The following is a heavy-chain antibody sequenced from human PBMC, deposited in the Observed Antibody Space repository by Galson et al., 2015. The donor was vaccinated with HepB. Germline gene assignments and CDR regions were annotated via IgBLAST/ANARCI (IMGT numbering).Heavy chain of an antibody. V-gene: IGHV3-48*01. CDR1: GFTFSSYS. CDR2: ISSSSSTI. D-gene: IGHD3-10*01. CDR3: ARYRGRWGVRGDAFDY. Sequence: SLRLSCAASGFTFSSYSMNWVRQAPGKGLEWVSYISSSSSTIYYADSVKGRFTISRDNAKNSLYLQMNSLRAEDTAVYYCARYRGRWGVRGDAFDYWGQGTLVTVSS. J-gene: IGHJ4*02.